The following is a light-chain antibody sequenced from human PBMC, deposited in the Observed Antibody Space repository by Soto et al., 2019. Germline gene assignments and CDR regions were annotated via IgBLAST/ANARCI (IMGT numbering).Light chain of an antibody. V-gene: IGKV1-5*01. J-gene: IGKJ1*01. Sequence: DIQMTQSPSTLSASVGDRVTLTCRVSQSIGSWLAWYQQKPGKAPMLLIYDASTRATDIPDRFSGSGSGTEFTLTISSLKSEDFAVYYCQQYHDWPPWTFGQGTKVEIK. CDR3: QQYHDWPPWT. CDR1: QSIGSW. CDR2: DAS.